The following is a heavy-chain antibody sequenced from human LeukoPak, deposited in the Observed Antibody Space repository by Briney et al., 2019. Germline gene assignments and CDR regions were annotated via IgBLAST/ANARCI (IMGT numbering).Heavy chain of an antibody. CDR1: GFTFSSYW. D-gene: IGHD6-19*01. J-gene: IGHJ3*02. CDR2: INSDGSST. CDR3: ARFFSSGWYRDAFDI. Sequence: PGRSLRLSCAASGFTFSSYWMHWVRQAPGKGLVWVSRINSDGSSTSYADSVKGRFTISRDNAKNTLYLQMNSLRAEDTAVYYCARFFSSGWYRDAFDIWGQGTMVTVSS. V-gene: IGHV3-74*01.